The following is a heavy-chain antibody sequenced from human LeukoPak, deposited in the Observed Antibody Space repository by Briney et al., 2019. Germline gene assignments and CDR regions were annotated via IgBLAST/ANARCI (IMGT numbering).Heavy chain of an antibody. J-gene: IGHJ4*02. CDR1: GFTFSSSA. CDR2: IYYSGST. V-gene: IGHV4-59*01. D-gene: IGHD6-13*01. Sequence: GSLRLSCAASGFTFSSSAMSWIRQPPGKGLEWIGYIYYSGSTNYNPSLKSRVTISVDTSKNQFSLKLSSVTAADTAVYYCARGIAFDYWGQGTLVTVSS. CDR3: ARGIAFDY.